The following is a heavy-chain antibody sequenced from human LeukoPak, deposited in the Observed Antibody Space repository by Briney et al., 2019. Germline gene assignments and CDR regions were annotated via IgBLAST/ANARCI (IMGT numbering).Heavy chain of an antibody. CDR3: ARWAYSSSWYGVRYFDY. CDR1: GGSFSGYY. V-gene: IGHV4-34*01. CDR2: INHSGST. J-gene: IGHJ4*02. D-gene: IGHD6-13*01. Sequence: KPSETLSLTCAVYGGSFSGYYWSWIRQPPGKGLEWIGEINHSGSTNYNPSLKSRVTISVDTSKNQFSLKLSSVTAADTAVYYCARWAYSSSWYGVRYFDYWGQGTLVTVSS.